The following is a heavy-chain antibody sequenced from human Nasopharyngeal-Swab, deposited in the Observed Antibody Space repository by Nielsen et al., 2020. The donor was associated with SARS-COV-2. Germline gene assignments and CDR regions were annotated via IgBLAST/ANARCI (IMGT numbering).Heavy chain of an antibody. CDR3: ARARGAYGDYYYYYYTDV. D-gene: IGHD4-17*01. CDR1: GDSVSSSSAA. J-gene: IGHJ6*03. V-gene: IGHV6-1*01. CDR2: TYYRSKWYN. Sequence: SQTLSLTCAISGDSVSSSSAAWNWIRQSPSRGLEWLGRTYYRSKWYNYYAVSVKSRITINPDTSKNQFSLHLNTVTPEDPAVYYCARARGAYGDYYYYYYTDVWGKGTTVTVSS.